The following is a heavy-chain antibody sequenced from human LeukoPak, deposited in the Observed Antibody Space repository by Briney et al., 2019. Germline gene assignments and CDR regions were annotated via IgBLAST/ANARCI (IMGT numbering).Heavy chain of an antibody. CDR2: IYYSGST. CDR3: AGTRTMTSRLDAFDI. D-gene: IGHD3-3*01. CDR1: GGSISSYY. J-gene: IGHJ3*02. V-gene: IGHV4-59*03. Sequence: SETLSLTCTVSGGSISSYYWSWIRQPPGKGLEWIGYIYYSGSTNYNPSLKSRVTISVDTSKNQISLKLNSVTAADTAVYNCAGTRTMTSRLDAFDIWGQGTMVTVSS.